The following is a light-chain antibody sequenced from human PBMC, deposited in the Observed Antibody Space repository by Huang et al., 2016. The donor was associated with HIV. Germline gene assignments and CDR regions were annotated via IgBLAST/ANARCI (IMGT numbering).Light chain of an antibody. CDR3: LQDHNYPRT. J-gene: IGKJ1*01. V-gene: IGKV1-6*01. Sequence: AIQMTQSPSSLSASVGDRVTITCRASQGITDDLAWYQQKPGKAPQLLISGASTLRSGGPSRFSGSGAGTDFTLTISSLQPEDYATYYCLQDHNYPRTFGQGTKVEI. CDR1: QGITDD. CDR2: GAS.